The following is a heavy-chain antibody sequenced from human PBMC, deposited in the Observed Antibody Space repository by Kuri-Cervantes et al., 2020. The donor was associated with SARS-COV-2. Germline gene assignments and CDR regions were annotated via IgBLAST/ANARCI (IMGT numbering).Heavy chain of an antibody. CDR3: AGEPDYDFWSGDFDY. Sequence: GGSLRLSCTVSGGSISSSSYYWGWIRQPPGKGLEWVSSISSSSSYIYYADSVKGRFTISRDNAKNSLYLQMNSLRAEDTAVYYCAGEPDYDFWSGDFDYWGQGTLVTVSS. CDR1: GGSISSSS. V-gene: IGHV3-21*01. CDR2: ISSSSSYI. J-gene: IGHJ4*02. D-gene: IGHD3-3*01.